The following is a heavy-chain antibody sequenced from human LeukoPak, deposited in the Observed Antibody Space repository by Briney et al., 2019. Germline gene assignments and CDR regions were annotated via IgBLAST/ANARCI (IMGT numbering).Heavy chain of an antibody. CDR1: GNSFTNYG. V-gene: IGHV1-18*01. J-gene: IGHJ4*02. D-gene: IGHD5-18*01. Sequence: ASVKVSCKASGNSFTNYGISWVRQAPGQGLEWMAWISAYNGNTDYAQKLQGRVTMTTDTSTSTAYMELRSLRSDDTAVYYCARDRVYSYGSFDYWGQGTLVTVSS. CDR3: ARDRVYSYGSFDY. CDR2: ISAYNGNT.